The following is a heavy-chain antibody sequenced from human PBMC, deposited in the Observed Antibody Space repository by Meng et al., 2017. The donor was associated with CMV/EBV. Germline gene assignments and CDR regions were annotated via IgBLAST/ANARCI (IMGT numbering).Heavy chain of an antibody. CDR3: ARGVGGWFDP. D-gene: IGHD1-26*01. V-gene: IGHV4-34*01. Sequence: HVQRPQRGAGLLKPSETRSLPCAVCVGSFSGYYWSWIRQPPGKGLEWIGEINHSGSTNYNPSLKSRVTISVDTSKNQFSLKLSSVTAADTAVYYCARGVGGWFDPWGQGTLVTVSS. CDR1: VGSFSGYY. CDR2: INHSGST. J-gene: IGHJ5*02.